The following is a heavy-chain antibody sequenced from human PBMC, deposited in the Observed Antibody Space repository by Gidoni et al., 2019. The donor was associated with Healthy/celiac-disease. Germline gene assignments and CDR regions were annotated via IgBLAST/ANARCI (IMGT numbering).Heavy chain of an antibody. V-gene: IGHV4-59*01. CDR3: ARGSARITIFGVVPGDFGY. CDR2: IYYSGST. D-gene: IGHD3-3*01. J-gene: IGHJ4*02. CDR1: GGSISSYY. Sequence: QVQLQESGPGLVKPSETLSLTCTVSGGSISSYYWSWIRQPPGKGLEWIGYIYYSGSTNYNPSLKSRVTISVDTSKNQFSLKLSSVTAADTAVYYCARGSARITIFGVVPGDFGYWGQGTLVTVSS.